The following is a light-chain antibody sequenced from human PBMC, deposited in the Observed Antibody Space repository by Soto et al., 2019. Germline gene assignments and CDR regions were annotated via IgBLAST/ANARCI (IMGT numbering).Light chain of an antibody. Sequence: EIVMRQSRATLSVSPGERATLSCMASQSVSSNLAWYQQKPGQAPRLLIYGASTRATGIPARFSGSGSGTEFTLTISSLQSEDFAVYYCQQYNNWPPWTFGQGTKVDIK. CDR3: QQYNNWPPWT. CDR1: QSVSSN. V-gene: IGKV3-15*01. CDR2: GAS. J-gene: IGKJ1*01.